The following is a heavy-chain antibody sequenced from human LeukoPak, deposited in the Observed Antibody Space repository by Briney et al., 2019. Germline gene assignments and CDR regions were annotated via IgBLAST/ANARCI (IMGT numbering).Heavy chain of an antibody. J-gene: IGHJ4*02. CDR3: ARYSSSWYALFDY. D-gene: IGHD6-13*01. V-gene: IGHV5-51*01. CDR2: IYPGDSDT. CDR1: GYSFTSYW. Sequence: GESLKISCKGSGYSFTSYWIGWVRQIPGKGLEWMGIIYPGDSDTRYSPSFQGQVTISADKSISTAYLQWSSLKASDTAMYYCARYSSSWYALFDYWGQGTLVTVSS.